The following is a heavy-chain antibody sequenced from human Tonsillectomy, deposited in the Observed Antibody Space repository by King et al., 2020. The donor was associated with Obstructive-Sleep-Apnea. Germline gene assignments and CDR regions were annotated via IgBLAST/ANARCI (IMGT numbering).Heavy chain of an antibody. V-gene: IGHV4-34*01. CDR2: INHSGST. D-gene: IGHD3-10*01. J-gene: IGHJ4*02. CDR1: GGSFSGYH. Sequence: VQLQQWGAGLLKPSETLSLTCAVYGGSFSGYHWSWIRQPPGKGLEGIGEINHSGSTNYNPSLKSRVTMLVDTSKNQFSLNLSSVTAADTAVYYCARRYYGSGSYSPFDYWGQGNLVTVSS. CDR3: ARRYYGSGSYSPFDY.